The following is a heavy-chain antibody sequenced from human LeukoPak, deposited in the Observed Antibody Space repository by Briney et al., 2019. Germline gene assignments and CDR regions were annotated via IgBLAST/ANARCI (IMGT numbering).Heavy chain of an antibody. CDR1: GGTFSSYA. CDR2: IIPIFGTA. J-gene: IGHJ4*02. D-gene: IGHD3-3*01. CDR3: ARALPGVVNSYFDY. V-gene: IGHV1-69*13. Sequence: SVKVSCKASGGTFSSYAISWVRQALGQGLEWMGGIIPIFGTANYAQKFQGRVTITADESTSTAYMELSSLRSEDTAVYYCARALPGVVNSYFDYWGQGTLVTVSS.